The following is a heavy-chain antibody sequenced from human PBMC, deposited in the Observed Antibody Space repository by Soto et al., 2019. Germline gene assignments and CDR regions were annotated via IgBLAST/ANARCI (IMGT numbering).Heavy chain of an antibody. V-gene: IGHV3-33*01. CDR3: AREGSSSFHWFDP. CDR2: IWYDGSKK. J-gene: IGHJ5*02. D-gene: IGHD6-6*01. CDR1: GFTFNIYG. Sequence: GSLRLSCAASGFTFNIYGMHWVRQAPGKGLEWVAVIWYDGSKKYYADSVKGRFTISRDNSKNTLFLQMNSLRVEDTAVYYCAREGSSSFHWFDPWGQGTLVTV.